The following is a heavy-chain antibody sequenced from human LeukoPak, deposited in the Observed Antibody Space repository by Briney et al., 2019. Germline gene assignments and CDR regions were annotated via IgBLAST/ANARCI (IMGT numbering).Heavy chain of an antibody. CDR2: ISASGNST. V-gene: IGHV3-23*01. J-gene: IGHJ4*02. Sequence: SGGSLRLSCAASGFSFSRYAMNWVRQAPGKGLEWVSGISASGNSTYYADPVKGRFIISSDNSKNTLYLQMNSLRAEDTAVYYCARAWGRDGYSPADYWGQGTLVTVSS. CDR3: ARAWGRDGYSPADY. D-gene: IGHD5-24*01. CDR1: GFSFSRYA.